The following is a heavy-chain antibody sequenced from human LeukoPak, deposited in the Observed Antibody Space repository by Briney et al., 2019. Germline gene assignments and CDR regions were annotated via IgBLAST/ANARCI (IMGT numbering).Heavy chain of an antibody. CDR2: IYYSGST. D-gene: IGHD6-19*01. J-gene: IGHJ2*01. CDR3: ARWGIAVEAPDWYFDL. CDR1: GGSISSSSYY. V-gene: IGHV4-39*01. Sequence: SETLSLTCTVSGGSISSSSYYWGWLRQPPGKGLEWIGSIYYSGSTYYNPSLKSRVTISVDTSKNQFSLKLSSVTAADPAVYYWARWGIAVEAPDWYFDLWGRGTLVTVSS.